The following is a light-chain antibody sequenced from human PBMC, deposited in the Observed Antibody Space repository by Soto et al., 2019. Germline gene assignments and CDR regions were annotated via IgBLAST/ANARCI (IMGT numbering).Light chain of an antibody. V-gene: IGLV2-11*01. CDR1: TSDVGRYNL. CDR2: DVS. Sequence: QSALTQPRSVSGSPGQSVVISCTGTTSDVGRYNLVSWYQQHPGKAPKLMIHDVSKRPSGVPDRFSGSKSGNTASLAISGLQAEDEADYYCFSYAGSYTLVFGGGTKVTVL. CDR3: FSYAGSYTLV. J-gene: IGLJ3*02.